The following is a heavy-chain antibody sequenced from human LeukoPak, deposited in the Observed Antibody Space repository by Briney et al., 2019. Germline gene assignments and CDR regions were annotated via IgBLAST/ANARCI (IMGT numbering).Heavy chain of an antibody. J-gene: IGHJ4*02. CDR3: ARVPLGFREPFDY. CDR2: ISPSGGT. Sequence: SETLSLTCAVYGGSLSDYYWSWIRQPPGKGLEWIGEISPSGGTAYNPSLNSRVTISIDTSKRQLSLKVISVTAADTAVYYCARVPLGFREPFDYWGQGTLVTVSS. CDR1: GGSLSDYY. V-gene: IGHV4-34*01. D-gene: IGHD3-10*01.